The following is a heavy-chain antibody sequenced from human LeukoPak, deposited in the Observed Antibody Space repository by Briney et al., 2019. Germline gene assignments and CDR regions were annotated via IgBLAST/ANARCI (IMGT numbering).Heavy chain of an antibody. CDR1: GFRFSDYS. Sequence: GGSLRLSCAASGFRFSDYSMNWVRQAPGKGLEWISYIGISSGNTNYADSVKGRFTITGDKAKNSLYLQMNSLRVEDTAVYYCARDYKYAFDNWGQGTLVTVSS. CDR3: ARDYKYAFDN. D-gene: IGHD5-24*01. V-gene: IGHV3-48*01. J-gene: IGHJ4*02. CDR2: IGISSGNT.